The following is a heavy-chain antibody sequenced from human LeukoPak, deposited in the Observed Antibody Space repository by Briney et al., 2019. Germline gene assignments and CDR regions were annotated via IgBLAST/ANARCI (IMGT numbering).Heavy chain of an antibody. J-gene: IGHJ6*02. V-gene: IGHV4-39*07. CDR1: GFSMSTIYYQ. CDR2: ISYTGNT. Sequence: SETLSLTCTVSGFSMSTIYYQWGWIRQPPGKGLEWIGTISYTGNTYYNPSLKSRVTMSVDTSKNQFSLKLSSVTAADTAVYYCARDIVVVPAASLGYYYGMDVWGQGTTVTVSS. CDR3: ARDIVVVPAASLGYYYGMDV. D-gene: IGHD2-2*01.